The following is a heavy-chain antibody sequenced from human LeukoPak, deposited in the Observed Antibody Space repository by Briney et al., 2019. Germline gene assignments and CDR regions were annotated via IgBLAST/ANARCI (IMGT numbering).Heavy chain of an antibody. CDR1: GYTFTSYG. Sequence: ASVKVSCKASGYTFTSYGITWVRQAPGQGLEWMGWISTYNGHTNYAQKLQGRVTMTKDTSTTTAYMGLRSLRSDDTAVYYCARGGRWELPRPYSFDIWGQGTMVTVSS. CDR3: ARGGRWELPRPYSFDI. CDR2: ISTYNGHT. J-gene: IGHJ3*02. V-gene: IGHV1-18*01. D-gene: IGHD1-26*01.